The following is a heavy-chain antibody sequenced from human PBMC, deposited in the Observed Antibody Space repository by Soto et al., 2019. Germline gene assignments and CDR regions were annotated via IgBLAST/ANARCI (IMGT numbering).Heavy chain of an antibody. D-gene: IGHD3-22*01. V-gene: IGHV3-23*01. Sequence: GGSLRLSCAASGFTFSSYAMSWVRQAPGKGLEWVSAISGSGGSTHYADSVKGRFTIARANSKNTLYLQMNSLRAEDTSVSYCAKAYDDYDSSGYGDAFDIWGQGTMVTVSS. CDR3: AKAYDDYDSSGYGDAFDI. CDR1: GFTFSSYA. J-gene: IGHJ3*02. CDR2: ISGSGGST.